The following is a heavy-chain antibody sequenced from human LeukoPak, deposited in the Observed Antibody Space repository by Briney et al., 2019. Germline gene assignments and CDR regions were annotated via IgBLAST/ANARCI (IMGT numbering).Heavy chain of an antibody. J-gene: IGHJ4*02. CDR1: GGSISSGSYY. V-gene: IGHV4-61*01. Sequence: SETLSLTCTVSGGSISSGSYYWSWIRQSPGRGLEWIGYMYFTGITNYNPTLRSRVSISIDTSKNQFSLRLSSVTAADAAIYYCARERGSSGYYIDSWGQGTLVTVSS. CDR3: ARERGSSGYYIDS. CDR2: MYFTGIT. D-gene: IGHD6-19*01.